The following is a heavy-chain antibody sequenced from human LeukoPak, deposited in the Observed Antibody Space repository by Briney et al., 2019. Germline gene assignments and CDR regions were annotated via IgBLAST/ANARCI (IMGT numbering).Heavy chain of an antibody. CDR2: ISPSAGST. V-gene: IGHV1-46*01. J-gene: IGHJ4*02. Sequence: ASVKVSCMASGYTFTSYYIHWVRQAPGQGLEWLGIISPSAGSTSYAQKFQGRVTMTRDTSTNTVYMELSSLRAEDTAVYFCARDDSNIVATTKAFDYWGEGTQVTVSS. CDR3: ARDDSNIVATTKAFDY. CDR1: GYTFTSYY. D-gene: IGHD5-12*01.